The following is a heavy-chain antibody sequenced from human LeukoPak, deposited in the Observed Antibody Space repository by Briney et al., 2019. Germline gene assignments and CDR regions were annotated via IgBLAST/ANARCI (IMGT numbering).Heavy chain of an antibody. D-gene: IGHD2-2*01. CDR2: ISYDGSNK. CDR3: ARGVVPAACFDY. CDR1: GFTFSSYA. J-gene: IGHJ4*02. Sequence: GGSLRLSCAASGFTFSSYAMHWVRQAPGQGLEWGAVISYDGSNKYYADSVKGRFTISRDNSKNTLYLQMNSLRAEDTAVYYCARGVVPAACFDYWGQGTLVTVSS. V-gene: IGHV3-30-3*01.